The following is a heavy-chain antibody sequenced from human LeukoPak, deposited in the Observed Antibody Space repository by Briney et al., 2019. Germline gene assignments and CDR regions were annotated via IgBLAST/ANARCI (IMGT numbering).Heavy chain of an antibody. CDR1: GFTFDDYA. CDR3: VRGDIVVVWGRSYGMDV. J-gene: IGHJ6*02. CDR2: ISWDGGST. D-gene: IGHD2-2*01. Sequence: GGSLRLSCAASGFTFDDYAMHWVRQAPGKGLEWVSLISWDGGSTYYADSVKGRFTISRDNSKNSLYLQMNSLRAEDTALYYCVRGDIVVVWGRSYGMDVWGQGTTVTVSS. V-gene: IGHV3-43D*03.